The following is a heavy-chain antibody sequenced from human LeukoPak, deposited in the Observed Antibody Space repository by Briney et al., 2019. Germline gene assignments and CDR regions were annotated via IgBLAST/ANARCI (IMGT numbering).Heavy chain of an antibody. D-gene: IGHD6-19*01. CDR3: AKDQDSSGWYEVAFDI. CDR2: ISGSGGST. Sequence: GGSLRLSCAASGFTFSSYAMSWVRQAPGKGLEWVSAISGSGGSTYYADSVKGRFTISRDSSKNTLYLQMNSLRAEDTAVYYCAKDQDSSGWYEVAFDIWGQGTMVTVSS. V-gene: IGHV3-23*01. CDR1: GFTFSSYA. J-gene: IGHJ3*02.